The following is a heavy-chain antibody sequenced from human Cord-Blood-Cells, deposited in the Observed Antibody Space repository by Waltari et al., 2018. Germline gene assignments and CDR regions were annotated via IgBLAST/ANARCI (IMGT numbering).Heavy chain of an antibody. J-gene: IGHJ2*01. CDR3: ARLQQQLVLYWYFDL. D-gene: IGHD6-13*01. Sequence: QLQLQESGPGLVKPSETLSLTCTVSGGSISSSSYYWGWIRQPPGKGLEWIGSIYYSGSTYSNPSLKSRVTISVDTSKNQFSLKLSSVTAADPAVYYCARLQQQLVLYWYFDLWGRGTLVTVSS. V-gene: IGHV4-39*01. CDR2: IYYSGST. CDR1: GGSISSSSYY.